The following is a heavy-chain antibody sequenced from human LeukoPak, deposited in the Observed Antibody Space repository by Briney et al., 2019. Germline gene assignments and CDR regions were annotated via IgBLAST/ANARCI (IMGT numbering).Heavy chain of an antibody. J-gene: IGHJ4*02. V-gene: IGHV3-48*04. D-gene: IGHD6-13*01. Sequence: GGSLRLSCAASGFSFSSYSMNGVRQAPGKGLEWVSYISHTGSTMSYADSVKGRFTISRDNARNSLYLQMNSLRAEDTALYYCAKDKGGSSSWFRFDYWGQGTLVTVSS. CDR2: ISHTGSTM. CDR1: GFSFSSYS. CDR3: AKDKGGSSSWFRFDY.